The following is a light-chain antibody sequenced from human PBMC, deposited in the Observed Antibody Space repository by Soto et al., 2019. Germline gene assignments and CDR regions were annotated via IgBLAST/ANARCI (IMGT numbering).Light chain of an antibody. CDR3: QQYKSYCT. Sequence: DVQMTQSPSTLSASVGDRVTITCRASQTIDRWLAWYQQKPGKAPQLLIYRASTLQSGVPSRFSGSGSGTEFTLTISSLQADYFATYYCQQYKSYCTFGQGTKLEIK. CDR2: RAS. J-gene: IGKJ2*02. V-gene: IGKV1-5*03. CDR1: QTIDRW.